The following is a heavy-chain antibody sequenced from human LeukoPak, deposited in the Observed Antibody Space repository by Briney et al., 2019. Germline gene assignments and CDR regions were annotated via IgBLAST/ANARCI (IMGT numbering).Heavy chain of an antibody. Sequence: GGSLRLSCAASGFTFSSYAMHWVRQAPGKGLEWVAVISYDGSNKYYADSVKGRFTISRDNSKNTLYLQMNSLRGEDTATYYCVQDLWYGEYEYWGQGTLVTVSS. CDR1: GFTFSSYA. D-gene: IGHD3-10*01. CDR2: ISYDGSNK. V-gene: IGHV3-30*04. J-gene: IGHJ4*02. CDR3: VQDLWYGEYEY.